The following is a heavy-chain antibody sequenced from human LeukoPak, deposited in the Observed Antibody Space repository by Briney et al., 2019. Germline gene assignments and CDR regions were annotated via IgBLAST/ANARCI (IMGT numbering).Heavy chain of an antibody. CDR3: ARGNSGWYEVVGF. CDR1: GYTFTSYG. V-gene: IGHV1-18*01. D-gene: IGHD6-19*01. J-gene: IGHJ4*02. Sequence: ASVKVSCKASGYTFTSYGISWVRQAPGQGLEWMGWISAYNGNTNYAQKLQGRVTMTTDTSTSTVYMELSSLRSEDTAVYYCARGNSGWYEVVGFWGQGTLVTVSS. CDR2: ISAYNGNT.